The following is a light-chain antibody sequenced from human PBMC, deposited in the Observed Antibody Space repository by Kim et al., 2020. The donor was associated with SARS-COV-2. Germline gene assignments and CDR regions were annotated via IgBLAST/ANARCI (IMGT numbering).Light chain of an antibody. Sequence: GQTIPISCSATSGVVVNYICVSWFQQHPDSAPQLRIYDVTKRPSGVSHRFSGSKSGNTASLTISGLQAEDEADYYCNSYTRGNTWVFGGGTQLTVL. J-gene: IGLJ3*02. V-gene: IGLV2-14*03. CDR2: DVT. CDR1: SGVVVNYIC. CDR3: NSYTRGNTWV.